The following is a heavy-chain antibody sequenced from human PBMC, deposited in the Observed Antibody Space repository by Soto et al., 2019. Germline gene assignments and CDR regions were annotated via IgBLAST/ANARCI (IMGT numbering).Heavy chain of an antibody. CDR1: GFTFSSYA. CDR3: ARLGSGELVYYYYGMDV. V-gene: IGHV3-30-3*01. J-gene: IGHJ6*02. D-gene: IGHD3-10*01. Sequence: QVQLVESGGGVVQPGRSLRLSCAASGFTFSSYAMHWVRQAPGKGLEWVAVISYDGSNKYYADSVKGRFTISRDNSKNTLYLQMNSLRAEGTAVYYCARLGSGELVYYYYGMDVWGQGTTVTVSS. CDR2: ISYDGSNK.